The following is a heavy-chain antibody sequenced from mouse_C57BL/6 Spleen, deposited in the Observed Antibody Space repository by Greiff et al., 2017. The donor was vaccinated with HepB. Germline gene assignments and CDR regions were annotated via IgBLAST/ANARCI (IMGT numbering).Heavy chain of an antibody. J-gene: IGHJ2*01. Sequence: QVQLQQPGAELVKPGASVKLSCKASGYTFTSYWMQWVKQRPGQGLEWIGEIDPSDSYTNYNQKFKGKATLTVDTSSSTAYMQLSSLTSEDSAVYYCATLKYYGSSPYVDYWGQGTTLTVSS. CDR3: ATLKYYGSSPYVDY. CDR2: IDPSDSYT. V-gene: IGHV1-50*01. CDR1: GYTFTSYW. D-gene: IGHD1-1*01.